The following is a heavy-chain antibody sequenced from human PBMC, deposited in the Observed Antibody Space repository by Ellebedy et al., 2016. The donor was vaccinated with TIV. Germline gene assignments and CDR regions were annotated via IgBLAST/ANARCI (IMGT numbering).Heavy chain of an antibody. V-gene: IGHV1-46*01. CDR3: ARDLGALWFGETRFDS. D-gene: IGHD3-10*01. CDR1: GNTFTSYY. CDR2: INPDGGST. Sequence: AASVKVSCKASGNTFTSYYMHWTRQAPGQGLEWMGIINPDGGSTSYAQKFQGRVTMTRDTSTSTVYMELSSLRSDDTAVYYCARDLGALWFGETRFDSWGQGTLLTVSS. J-gene: IGHJ4*02.